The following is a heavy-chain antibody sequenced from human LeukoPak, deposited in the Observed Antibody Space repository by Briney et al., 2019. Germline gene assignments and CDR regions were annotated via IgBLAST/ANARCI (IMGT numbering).Heavy chain of an antibody. CDR1: GFTFDDYA. D-gene: IGHD2-2*01. CDR2: ISWNSDRT. J-gene: IGHJ4*02. Sequence: GGSLRLSCAASGFTFDDYAMHWVRQAPGKGLEWVSGISWNSDRTDYADSVKGRFTISRDNAKNSLYLQMNSLRAEDMAFYYCARSQRKDQLLFGYYFDYWGQGALVAVSS. CDR3: ARSQRKDQLLFGYYFDY. V-gene: IGHV3-9*03.